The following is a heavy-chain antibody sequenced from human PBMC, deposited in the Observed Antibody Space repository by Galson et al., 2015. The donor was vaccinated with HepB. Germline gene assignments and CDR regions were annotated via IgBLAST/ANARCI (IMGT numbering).Heavy chain of an antibody. CDR2: VSPYSGDT. D-gene: IGHD3-10*01. V-gene: IGHV1-18*01. CDR3: ARDHGLGDSLPDH. J-gene: IGHJ5*02. CDR1: GYIFTNYG. Sequence: SVKVSCKASGYIFTNYGVSWVRQVPGRGLEYVGWVSPYSGDTFYAQRFQGRVTLTTDTSTTTVYMELRSLKPDDTAIYYCARDHGLGDSLPDHWGQGTLVAVSA.